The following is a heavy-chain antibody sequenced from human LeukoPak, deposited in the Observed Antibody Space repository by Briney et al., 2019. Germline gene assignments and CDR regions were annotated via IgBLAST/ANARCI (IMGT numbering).Heavy chain of an antibody. V-gene: IGHV4-59*01. CDR2: IYYSGST. Sequence: SETLSLTCTVSGGPISSYYWSWIRQPPGKGLEWIGYIYYSGSTNYNPSLKSRVTISVDTSKNQFSLKLSSVTAADTAVYYCARESWGYGDSAFDYWGQGTLVTVSS. J-gene: IGHJ4*02. CDR1: GGPISSYY. D-gene: IGHD4-17*01. CDR3: ARESWGYGDSAFDY.